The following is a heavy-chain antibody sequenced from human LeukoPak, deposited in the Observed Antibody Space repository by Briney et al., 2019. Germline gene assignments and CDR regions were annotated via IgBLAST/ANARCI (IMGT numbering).Heavy chain of an antibody. V-gene: IGHV3-21*01. Sequence: SGGSLRLSCAASGFIFSDYYMTWVRQAPGKGLEWVSSISSSSSYIHSADSVRGRFTISRDNAKNSLFLQMNSLRAEDTAVYYCARDEWGDAFDIWGQGTMVTVFS. J-gene: IGHJ3*02. CDR2: ISSSSSYI. CDR3: ARDEWGDAFDI. CDR1: GFIFSDYY. D-gene: IGHD1-26*01.